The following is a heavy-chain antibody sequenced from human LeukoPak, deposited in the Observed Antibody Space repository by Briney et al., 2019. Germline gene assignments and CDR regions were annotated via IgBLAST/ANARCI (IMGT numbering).Heavy chain of an antibody. CDR3: ARGHLSIFGVVIIPRSPGDY. V-gene: IGHV1-8*01. D-gene: IGHD3-3*01. CDR2: MNPNSGNT. Sequence: GASVKVSCKASGYTFTSYDINWVRQATGQGLEWMGWMNPNSGNTGYAQKFQGRVTMTRNTSISTAYMELSSQRSEDTAVYYCARGHLSIFGVVIIPRSPGDYWGQGTLVTVSS. CDR1: GYTFTSYD. J-gene: IGHJ4*02.